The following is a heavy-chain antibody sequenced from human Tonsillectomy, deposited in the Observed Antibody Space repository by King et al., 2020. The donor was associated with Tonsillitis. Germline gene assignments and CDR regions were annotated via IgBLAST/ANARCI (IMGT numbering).Heavy chain of an antibody. V-gene: IGHV4-39*01. CDR3: ARHWYGDYGWLDP. CDR1: GGSISSSRYY. CDR2: IYYSGST. Sequence: QLQESGPGLVKPSETLSLTCSVSGGSISSSRYYWGWIRQPPGKGRELIGSIYYSGSTHYNTALASRLTIYTDKSENQISLKLRYVTAADTAVYYCARHWYGDYGWLDPWGQGTLVTVSS. D-gene: IGHD4-17*01. J-gene: IGHJ5*02.